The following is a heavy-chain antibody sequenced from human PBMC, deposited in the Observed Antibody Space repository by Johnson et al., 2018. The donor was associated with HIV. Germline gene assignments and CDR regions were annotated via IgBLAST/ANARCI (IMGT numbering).Heavy chain of an antibody. CDR1: GFIFSSYD. V-gene: IGHV3-13*01. CDR3: AKEEGLRRELFADDAFDI. Sequence: EVQLVESGGGLVQPGGSLRLSCAASGFIFSSYDMHWVRQATGKGLEWVSAIGTAGDTYYPGSVKGRFTISRENAKNSLYLQMNSLRAGDTAVYYCAKEEGLRRELFADDAFDIWGQGTMVTVSS. D-gene: IGHD4-23*01. CDR2: IGTAGDT. J-gene: IGHJ3*02.